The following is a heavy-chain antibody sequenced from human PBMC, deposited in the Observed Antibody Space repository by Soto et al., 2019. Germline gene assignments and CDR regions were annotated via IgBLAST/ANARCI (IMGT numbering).Heavy chain of an antibody. J-gene: IGHJ4*02. D-gene: IGHD2-15*01. CDR3: ARRDSGGFFRFFDS. Sequence: QVQLVQSGTEVKKPGSSVKVSCKTSGGSLSTNPISWARQAPGQGLEWMGGTGSGTGPGNHAQKFQGRLTVTADKSTGTVYMELTNLSSEDTAVYYCARRDSGGFFRFFDSRGQGTLVTVSS. V-gene: IGHV1-69*06. CDR2: TGSGTGPG. CDR1: GGSLSTNP.